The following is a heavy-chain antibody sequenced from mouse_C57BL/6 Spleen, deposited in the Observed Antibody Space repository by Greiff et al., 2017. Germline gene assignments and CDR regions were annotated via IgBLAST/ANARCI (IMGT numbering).Heavy chain of an antibody. CDR1: GYTFTGYW. D-gene: IGHD2-3*01. CDR2: ILPGSGSS. V-gene: IGHV1-9*01. Sequence: VQLQQSGAELMKPGASVQLSCKATGYTFTGYWIEWVKQRPGHGLAWICEILPGSGSSNYNEKFKGKATFTAATTANTAYMQLSSLTTEDSAIYYCARWDGAMDDWGKGTSVTVSS. J-gene: IGHJ4*01. CDR3: ARWDGAMDD.